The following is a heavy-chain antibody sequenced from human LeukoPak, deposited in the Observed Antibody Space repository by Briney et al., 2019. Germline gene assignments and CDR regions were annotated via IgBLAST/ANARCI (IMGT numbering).Heavy chain of an antibody. CDR2: INPNSGGT. D-gene: IGHD5-12*01. V-gene: IGHV1-2*06. CDR3: ARDAKERWLQLQHYYYYGMDV. J-gene: IGHJ6*02. CDR1: GYTFTGYY. Sequence: ASVKVSCKASGYTFTGYYMHWVRQAPGQGLEWMGRINPNSGGTNYAQKFQGRVTMTRDTSISTAYMELSSLRSEDTAVYYCARDAKERWLQLQHYYYYGMDVWGQGTTVTVSS.